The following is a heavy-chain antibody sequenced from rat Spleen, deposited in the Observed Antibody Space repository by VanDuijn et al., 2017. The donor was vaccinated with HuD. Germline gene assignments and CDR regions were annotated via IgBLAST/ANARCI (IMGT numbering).Heavy chain of an antibody. CDR3: AREERGVDY. V-gene: IGHV4-2*01. J-gene: IGHJ2*01. CDR1: GFNFNDYW. CDR2: INKDSRTI. Sequence: EVKLVESGGGLVQPGRSLKLSCVASGFNFNDYWMGWVRQAPGKGLEWIGEINKDSRTIKYTPSLKHKLTISRDNAQSTLYLQMSQLGSEDTAIYYCAREERGVDYWGQGVMVTVSS.